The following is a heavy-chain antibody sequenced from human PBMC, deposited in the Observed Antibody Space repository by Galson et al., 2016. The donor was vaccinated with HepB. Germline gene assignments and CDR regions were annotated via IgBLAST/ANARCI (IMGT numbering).Heavy chain of an antibody. CDR2: IYPGDSDV. CDR3: ARLYGSGSYPSSWYFTL. J-gene: IGHJ2*01. CDR1: GYSFTSYW. V-gene: IGHV5-51*01. D-gene: IGHD3-10*01. Sequence: QSGAEVKKPGESLKISCKGSGYSFTSYWIAWVRQMPGKGLEWMGIIYPGDSDVRYSPAFQGQATISADKSTSTAYLQWSSLEASDTAMYYCARLYGSGSYPSSWYFTLWGRGTLVTVSS.